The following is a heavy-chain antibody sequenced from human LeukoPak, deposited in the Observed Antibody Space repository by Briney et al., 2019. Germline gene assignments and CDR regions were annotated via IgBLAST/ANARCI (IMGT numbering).Heavy chain of an antibody. V-gene: IGHV3-7*01. J-gene: IGHJ4*02. CDR3: ARAGLWFGEFHYFDY. CDR2: IKQDGSEK. Sequence: GGSLRLSCAASGFTFSTYWMSWVRQAPGKGLEWVANIKQDGSEKYYVDSVKGRFTISRDNAKNSLYLQMNSLRAEDTAVYYCARAGLWFGEFHYFDYWGQGTLVTVSS. D-gene: IGHD3-10*01. CDR1: GFTFSTYW.